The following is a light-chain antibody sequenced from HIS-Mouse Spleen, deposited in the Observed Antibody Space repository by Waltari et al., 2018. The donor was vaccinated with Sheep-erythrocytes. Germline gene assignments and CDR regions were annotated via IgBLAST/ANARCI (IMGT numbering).Light chain of an antibody. Sequence: QSVLTQPPSASGTPGQRVTISCSGSSSNIGSNTVNWYQQLPGTAPKLLIYSNNQRPSGLPDRFSGSKSGTSASLAISGLQSEDEADYYCSSYAGSNNWVFGGGTKLTVL. CDR2: SNN. V-gene: IGLV1-44*01. CDR1: SSNIGSNT. CDR3: SSYAGSNNWV. J-gene: IGLJ3*02.